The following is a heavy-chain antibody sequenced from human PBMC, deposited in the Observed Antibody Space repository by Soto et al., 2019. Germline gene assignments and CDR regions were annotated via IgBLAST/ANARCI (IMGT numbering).Heavy chain of an antibody. CDR3: AKDRVATIFILCL. D-gene: IGHD5-12*01. V-gene: IGHV3-23*01. CDR2: ISGSGGST. J-gene: IGHJ4*02. Sequence: GGSLKLSCAASGFTFSSYAMSWVRQAPGKGLEWVSAISGSGGSTYYADSVKGRFTISRDNSKNTLYLQMNSLRAEDTAVYYCAKDRVATIFILCLWGQGTLVTVSS. CDR1: GFTFSSYA.